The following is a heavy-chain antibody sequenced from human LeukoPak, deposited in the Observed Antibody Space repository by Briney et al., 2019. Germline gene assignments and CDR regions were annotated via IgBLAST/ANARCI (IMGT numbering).Heavy chain of an antibody. CDR3: ARGATAHFGY. V-gene: IGHV6-1*01. J-gene: IGHJ4*02. D-gene: IGHD5-12*01. Sequence: SQTLSLTCAISGDSVSSNSVAWNWVRQSPSRGLEWLGRTYYRSKWFFDYAVPVKSRITINPDTSKNQFSLQLNSVTPEDTAVYYCARGATAHFGYWGQGFLVTVSS. CDR2: TYYRSKWFF. CDR1: GDSVSSNSVA.